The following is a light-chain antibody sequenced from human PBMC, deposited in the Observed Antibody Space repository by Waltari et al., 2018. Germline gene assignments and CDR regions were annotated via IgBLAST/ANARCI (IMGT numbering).Light chain of an antibody. J-gene: IGLJ2*01. CDR2: EVT. Sequence: QSALTQPASVSGSPGQSLTIPCTGTSSDVGKYNLVSWYQQHPGKVPKVMIYEVTKRPSVVSNRFSGSKSGNTASLTISGLQAEDEADYYCCSYAGSGIVIFGGGTKLTVL. CDR1: SSDVGKYNL. CDR3: CSYAGSGIVI. V-gene: IGLV2-23*02.